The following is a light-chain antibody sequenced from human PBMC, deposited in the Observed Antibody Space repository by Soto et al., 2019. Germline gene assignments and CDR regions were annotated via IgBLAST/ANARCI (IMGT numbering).Light chain of an antibody. J-gene: IGKJ5*01. Sequence: DIQMTQSPSSLSASIGDRVTITCRASQSISSYLNWYQQTPGKAPKLLIYAASSLQSGVPSRFSGSGSGTDFTLTISSLEPEDFALYYCQHYQVGQPIAFGRGTRLEIK. CDR2: AAS. CDR1: QSISSY. V-gene: IGKV1-39*01. CDR3: QHYQVGQPIA.